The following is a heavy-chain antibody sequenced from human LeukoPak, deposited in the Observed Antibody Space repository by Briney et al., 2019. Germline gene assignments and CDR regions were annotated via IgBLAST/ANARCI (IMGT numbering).Heavy chain of an antibody. D-gene: IGHD5-18*01. CDR2: IYYSGST. J-gene: IGHJ4*02. CDR3: ARDSGYGYDY. CDR1: GGSISTYY. Sequence: SETLSLTCTVSGGSISTYYWSWIRQPPGKGLEWIGYIYYSGSTSYNPSLNSRVTISVDTSKNQFSLKLSSVTAADTAVYYCARDSGYGYDYWGQGTLVTVSS. V-gene: IGHV4-59*01.